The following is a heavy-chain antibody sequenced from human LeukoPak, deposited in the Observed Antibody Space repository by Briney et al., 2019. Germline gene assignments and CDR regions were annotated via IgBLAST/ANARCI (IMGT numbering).Heavy chain of an antibody. CDR2: INIDGSQR. V-gene: IGHV3-7*03. CDR1: GFSFSTTW. J-gene: IGHJ4*02. CDR3: ARDPGWGALDY. Sequence: GGCLRLSCAASGFSFSTTWMTWVRRTPGKGLELVANINIDGSQRYHADSVEGRFTISRDNVKNTLYLQMSSLRVEDTAVYYCARDPGWGALDYWGQGALVIVSS. D-gene: IGHD3-16*01.